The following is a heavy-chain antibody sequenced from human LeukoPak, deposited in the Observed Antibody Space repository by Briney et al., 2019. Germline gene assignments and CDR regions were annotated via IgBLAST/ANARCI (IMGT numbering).Heavy chain of an antibody. J-gene: IGHJ5*02. D-gene: IGHD3-10*01. Sequence: GASVKVSCKASGYTFTGYYMHWVQQAPGQGLEWMGWINPNSGGTNYAQKLQGRVTMTTDTSTSTAYMELRSLRSDDTAVYYCARVPPLLWFGERTDNWFDPWGQGTLVTVSS. CDR1: GYTFTGYY. V-gene: IGHV1-2*02. CDR3: ARVPPLLWFGERTDNWFDP. CDR2: INPNSGGT.